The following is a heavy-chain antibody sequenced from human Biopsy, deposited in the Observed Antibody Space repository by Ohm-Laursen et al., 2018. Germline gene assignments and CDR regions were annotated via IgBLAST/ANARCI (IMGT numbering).Heavy chain of an antibody. J-gene: IGHJ4*02. CDR3: ARGSSYGYDFDY. V-gene: IGHV4-61*01. CDR1: GDSVSSGSFY. CDR2: IYDRGST. Sequence: GTLSLTWPVSGDSVSSGSFYWTWIRQPPGQGLEYIGYIYDRGSTANYNPSLESRVTMSVDTSKNQFSLKLSSVTAADTAVYFCARGSSYGYDFDYWGQGTLVAVSS. D-gene: IGHD5-18*01.